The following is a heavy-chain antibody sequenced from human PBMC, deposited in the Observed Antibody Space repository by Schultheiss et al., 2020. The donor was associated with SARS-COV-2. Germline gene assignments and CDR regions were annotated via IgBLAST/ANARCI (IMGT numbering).Heavy chain of an antibody. V-gene: IGHV3-23*01. J-gene: IGHJ3*02. D-gene: IGHD6-6*01. CDR2: ISGSGGST. CDR3: ARDRGAAYSSSGAFDI. Sequence: GGSLRLSCAASGFTFSSYAMSWVRQAPGKGLEWVSAISGSGGSTYYADSVKGRFTISRDNSKNTLYLQMNSLRAEDTAVYYCARDRGAAYSSSGAFDIWGQGTMVTVSS. CDR1: GFTFSSYA.